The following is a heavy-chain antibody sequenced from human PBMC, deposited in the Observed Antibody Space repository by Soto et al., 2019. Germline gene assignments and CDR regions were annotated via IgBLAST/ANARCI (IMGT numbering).Heavy chain of an antibody. D-gene: IGHD3-3*01. CDR3: AKDIRDYDFWSGYVN. CDR2: ISWNSGSI. CDR1: GFTFDDYA. V-gene: IGHV3-9*01. J-gene: IGHJ4*02. Sequence: EVQLVESGGGLVQPDRSLRLSCAACGFTFDDYAMHWVRQAPGKGLEWVSGISWNSGSIGYADSVKGRFTISRDNAKNSLYLQMNSLRAEDTALYYCAKDIRDYDFWSGYVNWGQGTLVTVSS.